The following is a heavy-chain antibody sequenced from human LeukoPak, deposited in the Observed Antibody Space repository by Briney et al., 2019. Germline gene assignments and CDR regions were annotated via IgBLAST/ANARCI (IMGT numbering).Heavy chain of an antibody. CDR2: LYTGGTT. J-gene: IGHJ4*02. D-gene: IGHD1-1*01. Sequence: GGSLRLSCAASGFTFSSYSMNWVRQAPGKGLEWVSLLYTGGTTYYADSVEGRFTISRDDSKNTVYLHMNTLRAEDMAVYYCARGGVNYWNPRYWGQGTLVTVSS. V-gene: IGHV3-53*01. CDR1: GFTFSSYS. CDR3: ARGGVNYWNPRY.